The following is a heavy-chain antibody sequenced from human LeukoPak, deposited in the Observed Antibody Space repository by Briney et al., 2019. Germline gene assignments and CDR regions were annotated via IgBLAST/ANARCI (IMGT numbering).Heavy chain of an antibody. CDR2: IKQDGSEK. D-gene: IGHD3-22*01. CDR3: ARVSHSSGYYYSDS. J-gene: IGHJ4*02. CDR1: EFTLSSYW. Sequence: GGSLRLSCAASEFTLSSYWMSWVRQAPGKGLEWVANIKQDGSEKYYVDSVEGRFTISRDNAKNSLYLQMNSPRAEDTAVYYCARVSHSSGYYYSDSWGQGTQVTVSS. V-gene: IGHV3-7*01.